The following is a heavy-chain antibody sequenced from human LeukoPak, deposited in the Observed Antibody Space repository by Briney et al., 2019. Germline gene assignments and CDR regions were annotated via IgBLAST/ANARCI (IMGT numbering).Heavy chain of an antibody. CDR3: ARGRAYFD. Sequence: GSLRLSCAASGFTFSSYSMNWIRQPPGKGLEWIGSIYYSGSTYYNPSLKSQITISVDTSKNQFSLKLSSVTAADTAVYYCARGRAYFDWGQGTLVTVSS. CDR2: IYYSGST. V-gene: IGHV4-39*07. J-gene: IGHJ4*02. CDR1: GFTFSSYS. D-gene: IGHD3-9*01.